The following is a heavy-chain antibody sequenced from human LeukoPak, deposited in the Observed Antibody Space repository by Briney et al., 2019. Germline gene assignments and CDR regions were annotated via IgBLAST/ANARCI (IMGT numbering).Heavy chain of an antibody. CDR1: GFTFTDYW. D-gene: IGHD1-26*01. J-gene: IGHJ4*02. CDR3: ARVGTWELQRVFDY. Sequence: GGSLRLSCAASGFTFTDYWMTWVRQVPGKGLEWVANIHKAGTESYYVDSVKGRFAISRDNAKNSLYLQLSSLRVDDTAVYYCARVGTWELQRVFDYWGQGTLVTVSS. CDR2: IHKAGTES. V-gene: IGHV3-7*01.